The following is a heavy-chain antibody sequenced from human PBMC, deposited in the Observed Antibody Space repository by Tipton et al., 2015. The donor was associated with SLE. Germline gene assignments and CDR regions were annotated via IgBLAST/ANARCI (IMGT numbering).Heavy chain of an antibody. Sequence: QLVQSGAEVQKPGASVKVSCKASGYTFTNYGISWVRQAPGQGLEWMGWVSTYNGNTNYAQKLQGRVTMTTDTSTSTAYMELRSLRSDDTAVYYCARDPRMGRQQLGGYWGQGTLVTVSS. CDR2: VSTYNGNT. CDR3: ARDPRMGRQQLGGY. D-gene: IGHD6-13*01. J-gene: IGHJ4*02. V-gene: IGHV1-18*01. CDR1: GYTFTNYG.